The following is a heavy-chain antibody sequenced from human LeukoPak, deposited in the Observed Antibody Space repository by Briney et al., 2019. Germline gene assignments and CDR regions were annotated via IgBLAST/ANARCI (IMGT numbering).Heavy chain of an antibody. CDR1: EYTFTGYY. V-gene: IGHV1-2*02. Sequence: GASVKVSCKASEYTFTGYYMHWVRQAPGQGLEWMGWINPNSGGTNYAQKFQGRVTMTEDTSTDTAYMELSSLRSEDTAVYYCATGLRNSSSDAFDIWGQGTMVTVSS. D-gene: IGHD6-6*01. CDR3: ATGLRNSSSDAFDI. CDR2: INPNSGGT. J-gene: IGHJ3*02.